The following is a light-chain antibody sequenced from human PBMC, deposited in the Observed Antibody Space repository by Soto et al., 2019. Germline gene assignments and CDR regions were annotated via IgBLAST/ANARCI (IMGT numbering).Light chain of an antibody. Sequence: DIQMTQSPPTLPAFVGDTVTITCRASQSVSSWLAWYQQKPGTAPNLLIYDDSSLASGVPSRFSGSGSGTKFTLTIRSLQPDDFATYYCQPYISFPKTFGQGTKVEMK. J-gene: IGKJ1*01. CDR1: QSVSSW. V-gene: IGKV1-5*01. CDR3: QPYISFPKT. CDR2: DDS.